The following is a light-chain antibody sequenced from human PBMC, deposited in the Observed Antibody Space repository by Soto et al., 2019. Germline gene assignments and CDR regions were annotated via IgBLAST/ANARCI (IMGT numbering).Light chain of an antibody. J-gene: IGKJ1*01. CDR2: GES. CDR1: QSVSSNY. V-gene: IGKV3-20*01. Sequence: ETVLTQSPGTLSLSPGERATLSCRASQSVSSNYLAWYQQKPGQAPRLLIYGESTRATATPDRFSASGSGTDFTLTISRLEPEDFAVYYCQQFGRSPPSWTFGQGTKVEIK. CDR3: QQFGRSPPSWT.